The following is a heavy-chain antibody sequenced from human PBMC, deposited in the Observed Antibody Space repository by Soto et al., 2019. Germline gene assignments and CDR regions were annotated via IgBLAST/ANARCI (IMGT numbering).Heavy chain of an antibody. Sequence: QVQLQESGPGLVKPSGTLSLTCAVSGDSISSNNWWSWVRQSPGKGLEWSGEIYHSGSTYYNPSLKSRVTISIDMSKSQFSLKLSSVTAADTAVYYCASRYSYSWDSYFNYWGQGTLVTVSS. CDR1: GDSISSNNW. V-gene: IGHV4-4*02. D-gene: IGHD6-13*01. J-gene: IGHJ4*02. CDR2: IYHSGST. CDR3: ASRYSYSWDSYFNY.